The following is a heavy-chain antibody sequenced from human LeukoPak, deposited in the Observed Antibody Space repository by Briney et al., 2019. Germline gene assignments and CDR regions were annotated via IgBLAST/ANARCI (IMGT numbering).Heavy chain of an antibody. V-gene: IGHV4-59*01. CDR3: ARVGYDFWSGYYSYFDY. D-gene: IGHD3-3*01. CDR1: GGSISSYY. J-gene: IGHJ4*02. CDR2: IYYSGST. Sequence: PSKTLSLTCTVSGGSISSYYWSWIRQPPGKGLEWIGYIYYSGSTNYNPSLKSRVTISVDTSKNQFSLKLSSVTAADTAVYYCARVGYDFWSGYYSYFDYWGQGTLVTASS.